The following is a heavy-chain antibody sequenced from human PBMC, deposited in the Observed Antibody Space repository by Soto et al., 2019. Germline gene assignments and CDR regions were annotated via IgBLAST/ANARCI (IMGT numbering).Heavy chain of an antibody. Sequence: EVQLVESGGGLVQPGGSLRLSCAASGFTFSSHWMSWVRQAPGKGLEWLASIKQDGSEKHYVDSVKGRFTISRDNAKNSVSLQMYSVRVEATAVYYCARVYYEYIWGSYPLVYWGQGTLVTVSS. J-gene: IGHJ4*02. D-gene: IGHD3-16*01. CDR3: ARVYYEYIWGSYPLVY. CDR1: GFTFSSHW. CDR2: IKQDGSEK. V-gene: IGHV3-7*01.